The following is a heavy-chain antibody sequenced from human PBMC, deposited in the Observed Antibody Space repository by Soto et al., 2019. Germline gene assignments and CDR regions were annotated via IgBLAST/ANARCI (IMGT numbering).Heavy chain of an antibody. Sequence: QVQLIQSGAEARKPGASVKVSCKASGYTFIGYYIHWIRQAPGQGLEWMGYINPQTGAPTYAQKFKGSVTMTRDTTIRTAYMELKTLKPDATAVYYCAKAMGVSSARLLTWFDPWGQGTLVSVSS. CDR3: AKAMGVSSARLLTWFDP. D-gene: IGHD2-2*01. CDR1: GYTFIGYY. V-gene: IGHV1-2*04. CDR2: INPQTGAP. J-gene: IGHJ5*02.